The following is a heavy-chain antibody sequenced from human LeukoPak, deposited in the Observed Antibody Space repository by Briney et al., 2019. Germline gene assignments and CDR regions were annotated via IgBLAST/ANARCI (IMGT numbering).Heavy chain of an antibody. CDR2: ISAYNGNT. V-gene: IGHV1-18*01. Sequence: ASVKVSCKASGYTFTSYGISWVRQAPGQGLEWMGWISAYNGNTNYAQKRQGRVTMTTDTSTSTAYMELRSLRSDDTAVYYCARGYCSSTSCYTGTFFDYWGQGTLVTVSS. CDR1: GYTFTSYG. CDR3: ARGYCSSTSCYTGTFFDY. D-gene: IGHD2-2*02. J-gene: IGHJ4*02.